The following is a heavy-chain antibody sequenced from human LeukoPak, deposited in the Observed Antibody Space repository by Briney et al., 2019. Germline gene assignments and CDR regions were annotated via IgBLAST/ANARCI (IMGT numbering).Heavy chain of an antibody. D-gene: IGHD6-13*01. CDR3: AREQGRGSTWYPEYFQP. Sequence: PGGSLRLSCEGSGLTFSSYSMNWVRQAPGKGLEWVSYISRPGNTVYYADSVRGRFAISRDNAKNSLYLQMSSLRDEDTAVYYCAREQGRGSTWYPEYFQPWGQGTLVIVSS. CDR1: GLTFSSYS. J-gene: IGHJ1*01. V-gene: IGHV3-48*02. CDR2: ISRPGNTV.